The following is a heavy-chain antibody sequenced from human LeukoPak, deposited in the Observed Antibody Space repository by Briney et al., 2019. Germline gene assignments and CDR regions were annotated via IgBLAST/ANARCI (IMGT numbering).Heavy chain of an antibody. CDR3: ARLDSGYDYLGYFDY. CDR1: GGSISSDGYY. J-gene: IGHJ4*02. CDR2: IDYSGST. D-gene: IGHD5-12*01. V-gene: IGHV4-31*03. Sequence: SQTLSLTCTVSGGSISSDGYYWGWIRQDPGKGLEWIGYIDYSGSTYYNPSRKSRVTISVDTSKNQFSLKLSSVTAADTAVYYCARLDSGYDYLGYFDYWGQGTLVTISS.